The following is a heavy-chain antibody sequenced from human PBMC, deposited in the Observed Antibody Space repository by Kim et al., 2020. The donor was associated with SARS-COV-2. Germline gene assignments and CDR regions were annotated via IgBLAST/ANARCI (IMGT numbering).Heavy chain of an antibody. CDR1: GFTFSSYA. CDR2: ISSGGVST. Sequence: GGSLRLSCAASGFTFSSYAMSWVRQAPGKGLEWVSIISSGGVSTNYADSVKGRFTISRDNSKNTLYLQMNSLRAEDTAIYYCAKDNIAVAGADYWGQGTLVTVS. CDR3: AKDNIAVAGADY. D-gene: IGHD6-19*01. V-gene: IGHV3-23*01. J-gene: IGHJ4*02.